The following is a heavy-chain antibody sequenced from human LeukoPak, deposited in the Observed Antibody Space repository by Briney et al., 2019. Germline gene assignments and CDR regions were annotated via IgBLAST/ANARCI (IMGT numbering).Heavy chain of an antibody. CDR1: GFTFSIYA. V-gene: IGHV3-30-3*01. CDR2: ISYDGSNK. CDR3: ASTPPRVEKWQLPLTD. Sequence: GGSLRLSCAASGFTFSIYAMHWVRQAPGKGLEWVAVISYDGSNKYYADSVKGRFTISRDNSKNTLYLQMNSLRAEDTAVYYCASTPPRVEKWQLPLTDLGQGTLVTVSS. D-gene: IGHD1-26*01. J-gene: IGHJ4*02.